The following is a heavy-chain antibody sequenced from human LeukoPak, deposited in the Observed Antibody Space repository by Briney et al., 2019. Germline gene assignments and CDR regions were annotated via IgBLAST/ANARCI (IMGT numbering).Heavy chain of an antibody. J-gene: IGHJ4*02. CDR1: DGSITRSSYY. D-gene: IGHD2-21*02. CDR3: ARLRVTTGFDY. CDR2: IYYSGIT. Sequence: SETLSLTCTVSDGSITRSSYYWGWIRQTPGEGLDWIGSIYYSGITYYNPSLQGRVTMSVDTSKNQFSLKLNSETVADTAVYYCARLRVTTGFDYWDQGIPVTVSS. V-gene: IGHV4-39*01.